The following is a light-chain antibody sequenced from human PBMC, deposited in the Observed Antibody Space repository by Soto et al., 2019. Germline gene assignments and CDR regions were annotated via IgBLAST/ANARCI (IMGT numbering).Light chain of an antibody. V-gene: IGKV3-20*01. CDR3: QQYGSSIT. CDR2: GAS. Sequence: DIVLTQSPGTLSLSPGERATLSCRASQSVSSSYLAWYQQKPGQAPRLLIYGASSRATGIPDRFSGSGSGTYFTLTISRLEPEDVAVYYCQQYGSSITFGQGTRLEIK. CDR1: QSVSSSY. J-gene: IGKJ5*01.